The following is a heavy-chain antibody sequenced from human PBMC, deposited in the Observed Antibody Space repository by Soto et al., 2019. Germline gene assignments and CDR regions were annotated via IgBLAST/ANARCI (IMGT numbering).Heavy chain of an antibody. V-gene: IGHV4-34*01. D-gene: IGHD5-18*01. Sequence: SETLSLTCAVSGGAFIDYSWSWIRQFPGRGLEWIGEITHSGSTNYNPSLKSRIAMSVDTSKRQFSLKMSSVTAADTAVYYCARDGIHLRYGMEVWGPGTTVTVSS. CDR3: ARDGIHLRYGMEV. CDR2: ITHSGST. J-gene: IGHJ6*02. CDR1: GGAFIDYS.